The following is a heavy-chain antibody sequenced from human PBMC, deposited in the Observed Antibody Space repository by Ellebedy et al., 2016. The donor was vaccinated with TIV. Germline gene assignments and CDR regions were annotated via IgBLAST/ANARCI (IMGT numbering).Heavy chain of an antibody. J-gene: IGHJ5*02. V-gene: IGHV3-7*01. CDR1: GFSFSTYD. CDR2: IYQDGGVQ. CDR3: ARRGSYGDYAVQINSWLDT. Sequence: GGSLRLSCAASGFSFSTYDMHWVRQAPGKGLEWVANIYQDGGVQYYVDSVKGRFTISRDNADNSLFLQMNSLRAEDTAVYYCARRGSYGDYAVQINSWLDTWGRGTLVAVSS. D-gene: IGHD4-17*01.